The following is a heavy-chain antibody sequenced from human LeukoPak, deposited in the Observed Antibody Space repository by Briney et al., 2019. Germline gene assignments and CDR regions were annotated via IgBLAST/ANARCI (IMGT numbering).Heavy chain of an antibody. J-gene: IGHJ4*02. CDR3: AREAPQSNWRGDYFDY. CDR2: INIHNGYT. D-gene: IGHD1-1*01. Sequence: ASVKVSCKVSGYTLTELSMHWVRQAPGQGLEWMGWINIHNGYTIYGQKIQGRVTMTADKSTNTAHMDLRSLRSDDTAVYYCAREAPQSNWRGDYFDYWGQGTQVTVSS. V-gene: IGHV1-18*01. CDR1: GYTLTELS.